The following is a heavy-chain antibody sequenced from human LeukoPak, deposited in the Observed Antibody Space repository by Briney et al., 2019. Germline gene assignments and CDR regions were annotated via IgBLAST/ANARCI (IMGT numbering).Heavy chain of an antibody. CDR3: AKVYSSSWRFDY. V-gene: IGHV3-30*18. CDR2: ISYDGSNK. Sequence: PGRSLRLSCAASGFTFSSYGMHWVRQAPGKGLEWVAVISYDGSNKYYADSVKGRFTISRDNSKNTLYLQMNSLRAEDTAVYYCAKVYSSSWRFDYWGQGTLVTVSS. D-gene: IGHD6-13*01. J-gene: IGHJ4*02. CDR1: GFTFSSYG.